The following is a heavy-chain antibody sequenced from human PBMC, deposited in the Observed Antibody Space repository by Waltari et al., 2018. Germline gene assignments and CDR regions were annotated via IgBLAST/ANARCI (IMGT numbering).Heavy chain of an antibody. V-gene: IGHV4-34*01. CDR2: INHSGST. CDR1: GGSFSGYY. Sequence: QVQLQQWGAGLLKPSETLSLTCAVYGGSFSGYYWSWIRQPPGKGLEWIGEINHSGSTNYNPSLKSRVTISVDTSKNQFSLKLSSVTAADTAVYYCARIRGSSSWYYYYYYMDVWGKGTTVTVSS. J-gene: IGHJ6*03. CDR3: ARIRGSSSWYYYYYYMDV. D-gene: IGHD6-13*01.